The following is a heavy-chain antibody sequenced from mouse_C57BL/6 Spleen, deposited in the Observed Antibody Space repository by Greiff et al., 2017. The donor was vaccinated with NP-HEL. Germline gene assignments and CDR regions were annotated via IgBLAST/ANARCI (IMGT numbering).Heavy chain of an antibody. Sequence: QQSCKASGYTFTSYWMHWVKQRPGRGLEWIGRIDPNSGGTKYNEKFKSKATLTVDKPSSTAYMQLSSLTSEDSAVYYCASSITTVVARWYFDVWGTGTTVTVSS. D-gene: IGHD1-1*01. CDR2: IDPNSGGT. CDR3: ASSITTVVARWYFDV. J-gene: IGHJ1*03. V-gene: IGHV1-72*01. CDR1: GYTFTSYW.